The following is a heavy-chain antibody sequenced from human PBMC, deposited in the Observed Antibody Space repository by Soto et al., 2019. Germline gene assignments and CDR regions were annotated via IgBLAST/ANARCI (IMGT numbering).Heavy chain of an antibody. D-gene: IGHD1-26*01. CDR3: AKDKGDELSLGYYDY. Sequence: GGSLRLSCAASGFTFSGYGMNWVRQAPGKGLEWVSAISGSGGATYYADSVKGRFTISRDNSKNTMYLQMNSLRAEDTAIYYCAKDKGDELSLGYYDYWGQGTLVTVSS. J-gene: IGHJ4*02. CDR2: ISGSGGAT. V-gene: IGHV3-23*01. CDR1: GFTFSGYG.